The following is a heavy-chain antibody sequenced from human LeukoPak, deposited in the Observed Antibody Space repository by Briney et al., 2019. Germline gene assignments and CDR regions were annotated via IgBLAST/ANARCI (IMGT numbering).Heavy chain of an antibody. Sequence: SETLSLTCTVSGGSISSGDYYWSWIRQPPGKGLEWIGYIYYSGSTYHNPSLKSRVTISVDTSKNQFSLKLSSVTAADTAVYYCARGRYDILTGYHIFDYWGQGTLVTVSS. CDR1: GGSISSGDYY. CDR3: ARGRYDILTGYHIFDY. D-gene: IGHD3-9*01. J-gene: IGHJ4*02. V-gene: IGHV4-30-4*01. CDR2: IYYSGST.